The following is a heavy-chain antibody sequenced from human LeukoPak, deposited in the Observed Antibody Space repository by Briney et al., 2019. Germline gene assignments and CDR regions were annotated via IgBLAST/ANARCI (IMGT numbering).Heavy chain of an antibody. J-gene: IGHJ5*02. CDR1: GYSISSGYY. Sequence: ASETLSLTCAVSGYSISSGYYWGWIRQPPGKGLEWIGSIYHSGSTYYNPSLKSRATISVDTSKNQFSLKLSSVTAADTAVYYCAGTTVLRFLEWLPSRLNWFDPWGQGTLVTVSS. D-gene: IGHD3-3*01. CDR2: IYHSGST. CDR3: AGTTVLRFLEWLPSRLNWFDP. V-gene: IGHV4-38-2*01.